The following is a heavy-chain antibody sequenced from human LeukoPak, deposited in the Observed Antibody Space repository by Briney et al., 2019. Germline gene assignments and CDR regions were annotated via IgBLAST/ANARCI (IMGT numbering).Heavy chain of an antibody. V-gene: IGHV3-21*01. CDR1: NGSISSYY. J-gene: IGHJ3*02. D-gene: IGHD4-17*01. Sequence: ETLSLTCSVSNGSISSYYWSWIRQPPGKGLEWVSSISSSSSYIYYADSVKGRFTISRDNAKNSLYLQMNSLRAEDTAVYYCARTTVTTLGAFDIWGQGTMVTVSS. CDR2: ISSSSSYI. CDR3: ARTTVTTLGAFDI.